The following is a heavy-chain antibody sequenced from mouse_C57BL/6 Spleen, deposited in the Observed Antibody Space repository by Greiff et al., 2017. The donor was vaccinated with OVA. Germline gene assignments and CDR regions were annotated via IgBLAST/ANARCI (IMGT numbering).Heavy chain of an antibody. J-gene: IGHJ4*01. V-gene: IGHV1-15*01. CDR3: TRRKFDY. Sequence: QVHVKQSGAELVRPGASVTLSCKASGYTFTDYEMHWVKQTPVHGLEWIGAIDPETGGTAYNQKFKGKAILTADKSSSTAYMELRSLTSEDSAVYYCTRRKFDYWGQGTSVTVSS. CDR2: IDPETGGT. CDR1: GYTFTDYE.